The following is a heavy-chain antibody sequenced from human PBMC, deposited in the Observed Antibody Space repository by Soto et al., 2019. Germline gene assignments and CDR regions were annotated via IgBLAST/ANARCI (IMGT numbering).Heavy chain of an antibody. CDR3: ARDSYYYGSGSYYNLFDY. V-gene: IGHV1-18*01. CDR2: ISAYNGNT. CDR1: GYTFTSYG. D-gene: IGHD3-10*01. Sequence: VKVSCKASGYTFTSYGISWVRQAPGQGLEWMGWISAYNGNTNYAQKLQGRVTMTTDTSTSTAYMELRSLRSDDTAVYYCARDSYYYGSGSYYNLFDYWGQGTLVTVSS. J-gene: IGHJ4*02.